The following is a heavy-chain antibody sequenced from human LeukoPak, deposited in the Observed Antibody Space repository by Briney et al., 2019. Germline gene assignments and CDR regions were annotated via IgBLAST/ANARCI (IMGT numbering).Heavy chain of an antibody. D-gene: IGHD1-26*01. CDR1: GFTFSNYA. Sequence: GGSLRLSCAASGFTFSNYAMTWVRQAPGKGLEWVSGISDSGDNTYYTDSVKGRFTISRDDSENTLYLQMNSLRAEDTAVYYCAKHTGSYPYYYGLDVWGQGTTVTVSS. CDR2: ISDSGDNT. V-gene: IGHV3-23*01. J-gene: IGHJ6*02. CDR3: AKHTGSYPYYYGLDV.